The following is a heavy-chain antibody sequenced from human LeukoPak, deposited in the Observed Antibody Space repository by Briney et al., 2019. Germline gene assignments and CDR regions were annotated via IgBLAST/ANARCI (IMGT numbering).Heavy chain of an antibody. CDR1: RFTFSDYS. D-gene: IGHD3-10*01. CDR3: ARSPQYYYGSGYMDV. Sequence: GGSLRLSCAASRFTFSDYSMNWVRQAPGKGLQWVASISSGSVYIYYADSMKGRFTISRDNAKNSLYLQMNSLRAEDTALYYCARSPQYYYGSGYMDVWGKGTTVTVSS. V-gene: IGHV3-21*04. CDR2: ISSGSVYI. J-gene: IGHJ6*03.